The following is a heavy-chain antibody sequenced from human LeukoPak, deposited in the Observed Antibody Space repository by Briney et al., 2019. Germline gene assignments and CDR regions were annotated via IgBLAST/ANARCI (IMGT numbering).Heavy chain of an antibody. J-gene: IGHJ5*02. CDR2: INSDGSST. CDR3: ARGARVVPWSWFDP. D-gene: IGHD3-3*01. V-gene: IGHV3-74*01. Sequence: GGSLRLSCAASGFTFSSYWTHWVRQAPGKGLVWVSRINSDGSSTSYADSVKGRFTISRDNAKNTLYLQMNSLRAEDTAVYYCARGARVVPWSWFDPWGQGTLVTVSS. CDR1: GFTFSSYW.